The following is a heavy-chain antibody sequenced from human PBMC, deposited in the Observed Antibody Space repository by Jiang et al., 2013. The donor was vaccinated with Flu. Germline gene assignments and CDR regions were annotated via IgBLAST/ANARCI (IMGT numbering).Heavy chain of an antibody. CDR1: GFTFSSYG. D-gene: IGHD6-19*01. Sequence: RLSCAASGFTFSSYGMHWVRQAPGKGLEWVAVISYDGSNKYYADSVKGRFTISRDNSKNTLYLQMNSLRAEDTAVYYCARDLGYSSGWADYWGQGTLVTVSS. CDR3: ARDLGYSSGWADY. V-gene: IGHV3-33*05. CDR2: ISYDGSNK. J-gene: IGHJ4*02.